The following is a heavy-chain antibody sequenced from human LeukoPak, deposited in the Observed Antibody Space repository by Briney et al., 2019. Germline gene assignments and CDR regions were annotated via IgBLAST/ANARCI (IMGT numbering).Heavy chain of an antibody. J-gene: IGHJ6*02. Sequence: GGSLRLSCAGSGFPFSSYWMTWVRQAPGKGLEWVANINQDGSEKSYVDSVRGRFTISRDNAKNSLYLQMNRVGAEDTAVYYCASLREGLYRSSWQAERYYYYGMDVWGQGTTVIVSS. CDR1: GFPFSSYW. CDR2: INQDGSEK. V-gene: IGHV3-7*01. CDR3: ASLREGLYRSSWQAERYYYYGMDV. D-gene: IGHD6-13*01.